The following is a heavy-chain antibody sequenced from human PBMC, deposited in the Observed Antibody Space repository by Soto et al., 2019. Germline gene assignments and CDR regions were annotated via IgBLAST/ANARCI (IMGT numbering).Heavy chain of an antibody. Sequence: QVQLVESGGGVVQPGRSLRLSCAASGFTFSSYGMHWVRQAPGKGLVWVAVFYYDGSTKYYADSVKGRFNISRDNSKNALYLQMNSLRAEDTAVYYCGRGMGGYSEGPDYWGQGTLVTVSS. J-gene: IGHJ4*02. CDR1: GFTFSSYG. CDR3: GRGMGGYSEGPDY. V-gene: IGHV3-33*01. D-gene: IGHD5-12*01. CDR2: FYYDGSTK.